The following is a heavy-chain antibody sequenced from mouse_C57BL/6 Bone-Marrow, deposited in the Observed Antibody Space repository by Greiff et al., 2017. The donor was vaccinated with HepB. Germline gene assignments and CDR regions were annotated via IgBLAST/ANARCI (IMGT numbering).Heavy chain of an antibody. V-gene: IGHV1-85*01. Sequence: QVQLQQSGPELVKPGASVKLSCKASGYTFTSYDINWVKQRPGQGLEWIGWIYPRDGSTKYNEKFKGKATLTVDTSSSTAYMELHSLTSEGSAVYFCAAIYYDPDGGFAYWGQGTLVTVSA. CDR2: IYPRDGST. CDR1: GYTFTSYD. CDR3: AAIYYDPDGGFAY. J-gene: IGHJ3*01. D-gene: IGHD2-4*01.